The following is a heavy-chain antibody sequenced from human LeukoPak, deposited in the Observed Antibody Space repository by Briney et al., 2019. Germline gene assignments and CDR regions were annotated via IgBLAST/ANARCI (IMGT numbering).Heavy chain of an antibody. J-gene: IGHJ4*02. CDR1: GGSISSYY. V-gene: IGHV4-4*07. Sequence: SETLSLTCTVSGGSISSYYWSWIRQPAGKGLEWIGRIYPSGSTNYNPSLKSRGTMSVHTSKNQFSLKLTSVTAVDTAVYYCARGLEYSYGYQFDFWGQGTLVTVSS. CDR2: IYPSGST. CDR3: ARGLEYSYGYQFDF. D-gene: IGHD5-18*01.